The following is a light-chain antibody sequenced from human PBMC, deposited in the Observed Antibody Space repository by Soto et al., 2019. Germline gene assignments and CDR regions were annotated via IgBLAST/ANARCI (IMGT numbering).Light chain of an antibody. CDR2: DAS. J-gene: IGKJ1*01. CDR3: QQYDNWPWT. V-gene: IGKV3-20*01. Sequence: EFVLTQSPGTLSLSPGERATLSCRASQTVRNNYLAWYQEIPGQAPRLLIYDASRRATGIPDRFSGGGSGTDFTLTLRRLPSEDFAVYYCQQYDNWPWTFGQGTKV. CDR1: QTVRNNY.